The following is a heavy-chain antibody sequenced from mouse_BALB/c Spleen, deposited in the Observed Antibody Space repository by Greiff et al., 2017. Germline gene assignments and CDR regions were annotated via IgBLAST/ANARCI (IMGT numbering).Heavy chain of an antibody. CDR2: INPGSGGT. D-gene: IGHD2-4*01. CDR1: GHAFTNYL. Sequence: QVQLQQSGAELVRPGTSVKVSCKASGHAFTNYLIEWVKQRPGQGLEWIGVINPGSGGTNYNEKFKGKATLTADKSSSTAYMQLSSLTSDDSAVYFCARAMITGYYFDYWGQGTTLTVSS. CDR3: ARAMITGYYFDY. V-gene: IGHV1-54*01. J-gene: IGHJ2*01.